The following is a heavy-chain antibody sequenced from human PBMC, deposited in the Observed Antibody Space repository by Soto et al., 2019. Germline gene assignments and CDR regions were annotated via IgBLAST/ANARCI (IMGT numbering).Heavy chain of an antibody. V-gene: IGHV4-59*01. J-gene: IGHJ6*02. CDR1: GGSISSYY. CDR2: IYYSGST. Sequence: QVQLQESGPGLVKPSETLSLTCTVSGGSISSYYWSWIRQPPGKGLEWIGYIYYSGSTNYNPSLKSRVTISVDTSKNQFSLKLSSVTAADTAVYYCARALAVTNYGMDVWGQGTTVTVSS. D-gene: IGHD6-19*01. CDR3: ARALAVTNYGMDV.